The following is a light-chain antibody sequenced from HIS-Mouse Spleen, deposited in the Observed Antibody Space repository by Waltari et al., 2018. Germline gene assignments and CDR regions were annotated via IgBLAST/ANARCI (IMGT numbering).Light chain of an antibody. CDR1: SSDVGGSNY. CDR2: EVS. J-gene: IGLJ1*01. CDR3: SSYTSSSTYV. Sequence: QSALTQPASVSGSPGQSITISCTGPSSDVGGSNYVPWYQQHPGKAPKLMIYEVSNRPSGVSNRFSGSKSGNTASLTISGLQAEDEADYYCSSYTSSSTYVFGTGTKVTVL. V-gene: IGLV2-14*01.